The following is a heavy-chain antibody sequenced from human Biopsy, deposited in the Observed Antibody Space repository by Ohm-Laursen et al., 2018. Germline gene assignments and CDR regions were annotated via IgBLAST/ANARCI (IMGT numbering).Heavy chain of an antibody. Sequence: GASVKVSCKASGYNFGNYYINWVRKVLGQGLEWLGVVNPVAEATMYAQKFQDRITLTRDASTNTVYMDLTSLTSEDTAVYYCARESPLRLGVCGAIRCFKEVFGMDVWGQGTTVIVSS. CDR3: ARESPLRLGVCGAIRCFKEVFGMDV. D-gene: IGHD2-21*01. CDR2: VNPVAEAT. V-gene: IGHV1-46*01. J-gene: IGHJ6*02. CDR1: GYNFGNYY.